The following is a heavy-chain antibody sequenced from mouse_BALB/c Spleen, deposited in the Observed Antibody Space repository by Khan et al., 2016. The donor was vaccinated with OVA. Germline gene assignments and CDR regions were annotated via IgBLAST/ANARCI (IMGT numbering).Heavy chain of an antibody. CDR3: ARGGWSYAMDY. CDR2: IDPANGNT. D-gene: IGHD1-1*02. CDR1: GFNIKDTY. Sequence: VQLKQSGAELVKPGASVKLSCTASGFNIKDTYIHWVMQRPEQGLEWIGRIDPANGNTKYDPKFQGKATITADTSSITAYLQLSTLTSEDTAVYYCARGGWSYAMDYWGQGTSVTVSS. J-gene: IGHJ4*01. V-gene: IGHV14-3*02.